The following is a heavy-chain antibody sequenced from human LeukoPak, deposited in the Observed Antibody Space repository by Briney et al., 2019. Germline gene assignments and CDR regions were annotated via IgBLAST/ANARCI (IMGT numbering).Heavy chain of an antibody. Sequence: SVKVSCKASGGTFSSYTISWVRQAPGQGLEWMGRIIPILGIANYAQKFQGRVTITADKSTSTAYMELSSLRSEDTAVYYCASRLRTYYYYYYMDVWGKATTVTVSS. V-gene: IGHV1-69*02. D-gene: IGHD5/OR15-5a*01. J-gene: IGHJ6*03. CDR2: IIPILGIA. CDR3: ASRLRTYYYYYYMDV. CDR1: GGTFSSYT.